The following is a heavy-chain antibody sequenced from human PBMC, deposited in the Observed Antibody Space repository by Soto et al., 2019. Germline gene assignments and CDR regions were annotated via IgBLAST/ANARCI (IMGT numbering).Heavy chain of an antibody. D-gene: IGHD3-10*01. CDR3: ARDPPFGTYYYGSGSSLGPNYYGMDV. CDR2: IIPIFGTA. CDR1: GGTFSSYA. Sequence: SVKVSCKASGGTFSSYAISWVRQAPGQGLEWMGGIIPIFGTANYAQKFQGRVTITADESMSTAYMELSSLRSEDTAVYYCARDPPFGTYYYGSGSSLGPNYYGMDVWGQGTTVTVSS. J-gene: IGHJ6*02. V-gene: IGHV1-69*13.